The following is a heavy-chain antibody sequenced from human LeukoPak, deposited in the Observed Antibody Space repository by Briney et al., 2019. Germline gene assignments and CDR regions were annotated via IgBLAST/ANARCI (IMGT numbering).Heavy chain of an antibody. V-gene: IGHV4-39*01. CDR2: IYYSGST. Sequence: SETLSLTCTVSGGSISSSSYYWGWIRQPPGKGLEWIGSIYYSGSTYYNPSLKSRVTISVDTSKNQFSLKLSSVTAADTAVYYCARRPLDYPIDYWGQGTLVTVSS. CDR1: GGSISSSSYY. D-gene: IGHD4-11*01. J-gene: IGHJ4*02. CDR3: ARRPLDYPIDY.